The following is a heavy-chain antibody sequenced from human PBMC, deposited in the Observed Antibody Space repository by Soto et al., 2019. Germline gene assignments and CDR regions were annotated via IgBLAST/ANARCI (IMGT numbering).Heavy chain of an antibody. CDR1: GGSISSSSYY. Sequence: PSETLSLTCTVSGGSISSSSYYWGWIRQPPGKGLEWIGSIYYSGSTYYNPSLKSRVTISVDTSKNQFSLKLSSVTAADTAVYYCARLPGIAVAVFYWGQGTLVTVSS. J-gene: IGHJ4*02. D-gene: IGHD6-19*01. V-gene: IGHV4-39*01. CDR2: IYYSGST. CDR3: ARLPGIAVAVFY.